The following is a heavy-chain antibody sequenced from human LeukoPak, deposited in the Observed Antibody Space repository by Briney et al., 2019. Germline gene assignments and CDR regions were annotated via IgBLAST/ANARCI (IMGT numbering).Heavy chain of an antibody. D-gene: IGHD3-10*01. J-gene: IGHJ4*02. CDR1: GFTFSSYW. CDR3: ARLYYYDSGRPDFDY. V-gene: IGHV3-7*01. CDR2: IQQDGSEK. Sequence: GGSLRLSCAGSGFTFSSYWMSWVRQAPGKGLEWVANIQQDGSEKYYVDSVKGRFTISRDNAKNSLYLQMNSLRAEDTAVYYCARLYYYDSGRPDFDYWGQGTLVTVSS.